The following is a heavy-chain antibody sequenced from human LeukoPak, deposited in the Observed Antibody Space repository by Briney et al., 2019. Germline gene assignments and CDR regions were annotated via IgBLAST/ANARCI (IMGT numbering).Heavy chain of an antibody. D-gene: IGHD2-2*02. J-gene: IGHJ4*02. Sequence: SVKVSCKASGGTFISYAISWVRQAPGQGLEWMGRIIPILGIANYAQKFQGRVTITADKSTSTAYMELSSLRSEDTAVYYCARIVLGCSSTSCYTHRYFDYWGQGTLVTVSS. CDR2: IIPILGIA. V-gene: IGHV1-69*04. CDR3: ARIVLGCSSTSCYTHRYFDY. CDR1: GGTFISYA.